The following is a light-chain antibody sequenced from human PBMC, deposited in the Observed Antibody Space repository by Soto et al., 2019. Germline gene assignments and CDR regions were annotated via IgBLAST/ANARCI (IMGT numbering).Light chain of an antibody. CDR3: QQRNSWPPTFT. Sequence: EIVFRQSPAARSLSPGEKATLSCRASQSVGSFLAWYQQKPGQAPRLLIYDTSIRATGIPARFSGSGSGTDFTLTISSLEPEDFAVYYCQQRNSWPPTFTFGQGTRLEIK. V-gene: IGKV3-11*01. CDR1: QSVGSF. J-gene: IGKJ5*01. CDR2: DTS.